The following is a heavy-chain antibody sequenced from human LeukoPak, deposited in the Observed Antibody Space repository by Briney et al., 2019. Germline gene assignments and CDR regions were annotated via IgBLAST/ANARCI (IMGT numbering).Heavy chain of an antibody. CDR1: GGSISSYY. CDR3: ARHVQSSGWYQADVFDI. D-gene: IGHD6-19*01. CDR2: IYTSGST. J-gene: IGHJ3*02. V-gene: IGHV4-4*07. Sequence: SETLSLTCTVSGGSISSYYWSWIRQPAGKGLEWIGRIYTSGSTNYNPSLTSRVTMSVDTSKNQFSLKLTSVTAADTAVYYCARHVQSSGWYQADVFDIWGQGTMVTVSS.